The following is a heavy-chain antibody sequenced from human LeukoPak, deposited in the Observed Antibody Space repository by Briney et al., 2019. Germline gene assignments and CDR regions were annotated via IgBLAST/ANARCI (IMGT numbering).Heavy chain of an antibody. CDR2: ISYDGSNK. J-gene: IGHJ4*02. Sequence: GGSLRLSCAASGFTFSSYAMHWVRQAPGKGLEWVAVISYDGSNKYYADSVKGRFTISGDNSKNTLYLQMNSLRAEDTAVYYCARETSGWYDYWGQGTLVTVSS. D-gene: IGHD6-19*01. CDR3: ARETSGWYDY. CDR1: GFTFSSYA. V-gene: IGHV3-30*04.